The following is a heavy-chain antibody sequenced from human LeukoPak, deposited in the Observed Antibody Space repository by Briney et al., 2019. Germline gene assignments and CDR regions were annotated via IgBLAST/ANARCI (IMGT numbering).Heavy chain of an antibody. CDR3: VRGGYRGYDYEY. V-gene: IGHV3-21*01. CDR1: GFTFSTYS. D-gene: IGHD5-12*01. J-gene: IGHJ4*02. CDR2: ISPKSDYK. Sequence: GGSLRLSCAASGFTFSTYSMNWLRLAPGKGLEWVSSISPKSDYKHYADSVNGRFTISRDNAKNGLYLQMNSLRAEDTAVYYCVRGGYRGYDYEYWGQGTLVTVSS.